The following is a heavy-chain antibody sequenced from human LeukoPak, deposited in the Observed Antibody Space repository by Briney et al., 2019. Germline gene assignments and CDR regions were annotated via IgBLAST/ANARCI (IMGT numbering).Heavy chain of an antibody. D-gene: IGHD1-26*01. Sequence: GGSLRLSCTASGFTFGDYAMSWFRQAPGKGLEWISFIRSKAYGGTTGYATSVKGRFTISRDDSKSIAYLQMNRLKTEDTALYYCTRGGSYQQFDYWGQGTLVTVSS. J-gene: IGHJ4*02. CDR2: IRSKAYGGTT. CDR3: TRGGSYQQFDY. CDR1: GFTFGDYA. V-gene: IGHV3-49*03.